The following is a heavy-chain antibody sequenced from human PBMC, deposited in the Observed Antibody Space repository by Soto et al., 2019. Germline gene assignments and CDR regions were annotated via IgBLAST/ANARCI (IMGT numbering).Heavy chain of an antibody. D-gene: IGHD6-19*01. CDR2: VTSGGTTT. CDR3: AKDHLGGAVAASFDY. J-gene: IGHJ4*02. Sequence: EVLLLESGGGLVQPGGSLRLSCTASGFTFNGYAMNWVRQAPGKGLEWVSAVTSGGTTTYYAVSVKGRFTISRDNSRSTVYLQMNRLGVEDTAIYYCAKDHLGGAVAASFDYWGRGTLVTVSS. V-gene: IGHV3-23*01. CDR1: GFTFNGYA.